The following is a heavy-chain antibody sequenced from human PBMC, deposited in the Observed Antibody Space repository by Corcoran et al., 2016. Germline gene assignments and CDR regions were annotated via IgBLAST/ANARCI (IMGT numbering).Heavy chain of an antibody. CDR2: IYYSGST. V-gene: IGHV4-31*03. J-gene: IGHJ5*02. Sequence: QVQLQESSPGLVKPSQTLSLTCTVSGGSISSGGYYWSWIRQHPGKGLEWIGYIYYSGSTYYNPSLKSRVTISVDTSKNQFSLKRSSVTAADTAVYYGATYYYGSGSSGWWFDPWGQGTPVTVSS. CDR1: GGSISSGGYY. D-gene: IGHD3-10*01. CDR3: ATYYYGSGSSGWWFDP.